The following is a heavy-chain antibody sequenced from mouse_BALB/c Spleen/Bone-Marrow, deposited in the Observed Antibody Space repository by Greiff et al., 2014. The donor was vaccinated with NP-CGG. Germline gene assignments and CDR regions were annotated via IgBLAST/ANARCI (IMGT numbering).Heavy chain of an antibody. CDR3: ARITTATGAMDY. CDR2: IWADGST. Sequence: VKLMESGPGLVAPSQSLSITCTVSGFSLTSYGVHWVRQPPGKGLEWLGVIWADGSTNYYSALMSRLSIRKDNSKSQVFLKMNSLQTDDTAMYYCARITTATGAMDYWGQGTSVTVSS. D-gene: IGHD1-2*01. J-gene: IGHJ4*01. CDR1: GFSLTSYG. V-gene: IGHV2-9*02.